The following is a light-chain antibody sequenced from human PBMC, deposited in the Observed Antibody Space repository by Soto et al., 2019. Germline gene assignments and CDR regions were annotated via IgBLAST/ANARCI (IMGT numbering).Light chain of an antibody. CDR3: GTWDSSLSAYYV. J-gene: IGLJ1*01. CDR1: SSNIGNNY. CDR2: ENN. Sequence: QSVLTQPPSVSAAPGQKVTISCSGSSSNIGNNYVSWYKQLPGTAPKLLIYENNKRPSGIPDRISGSKSGTSATLGITVLQSGDEADYYCGTWDSSLSAYYVFGTGTKVTVL. V-gene: IGLV1-51*02.